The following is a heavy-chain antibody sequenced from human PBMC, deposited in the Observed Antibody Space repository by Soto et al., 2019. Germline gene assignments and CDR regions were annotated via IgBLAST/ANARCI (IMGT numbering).Heavy chain of an antibody. V-gene: IGHV1-2*04. Sequence: ASVEVCCKASGYTFTGYYMHWVRQAPGQGLEWMGWINPNSGGTNYAQKFQGWVTMTRDTSISTAYMELSRLRSDDTAVYYCARSAFDYYSYGMDVWGQGTTVTVSS. D-gene: IGHD3-16*01. CDR2: INPNSGGT. CDR1: GYTFTGYY. CDR3: ARSAFDYYSYGMDV. J-gene: IGHJ6*02.